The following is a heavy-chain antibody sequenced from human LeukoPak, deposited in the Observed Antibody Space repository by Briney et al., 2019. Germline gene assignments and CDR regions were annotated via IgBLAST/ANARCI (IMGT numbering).Heavy chain of an antibody. CDR2: ISSSSSYI. CDR3: ARDKSVAYFDY. Sequence: GGSLKLSCAASGFTFSSYSMNWVRQAPGKGLEWVSSISSSSSYIYYADSVKGRFTISRDNAKNSLYLQMNSLRAEDTAVYYCARDKSVAYFDYWGQGTLVTVSS. V-gene: IGHV3-21*01. D-gene: IGHD5-12*01. J-gene: IGHJ4*02. CDR1: GFTFSSYS.